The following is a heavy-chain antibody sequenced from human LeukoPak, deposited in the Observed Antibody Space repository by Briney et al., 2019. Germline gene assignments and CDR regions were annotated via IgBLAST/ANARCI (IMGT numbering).Heavy chain of an antibody. Sequence: GASVKVSCKASGYTFTGYYMHWVRQAPGQGLEWMGWINPNSGGTNYAQKFQGGVTMTRDTSISTAYMELSRLRSDDTAVYYCARDLVTIFVGFDYWGQGTLVTVSS. CDR3: ARDLVTIFVGFDY. CDR2: INPNSGGT. J-gene: IGHJ4*02. V-gene: IGHV1-2*02. CDR1: GYTFTGYY. D-gene: IGHD3-3*01.